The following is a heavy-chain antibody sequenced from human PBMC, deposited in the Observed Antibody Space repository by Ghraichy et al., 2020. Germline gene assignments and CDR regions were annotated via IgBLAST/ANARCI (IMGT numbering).Heavy chain of an antibody. D-gene: IGHD3-16*02. CDR3: GRDAQSGYIWGSYRYTYGYFDY. V-gene: IGHV3-30-3*01. CDR2: ISYDGSNK. Sequence: LSLTCAASGFTFGSYAMHWVRQAPGKGLEWVAVISYDGSNKHYADSVKGRFTISRDNSKNTLYLQMNSLRADDTAVYYCGRDAQSGYIWGSYRYTYGYFDYCGHGTLVTVSS. J-gene: IGHJ4*01. CDR1: GFTFGSYA.